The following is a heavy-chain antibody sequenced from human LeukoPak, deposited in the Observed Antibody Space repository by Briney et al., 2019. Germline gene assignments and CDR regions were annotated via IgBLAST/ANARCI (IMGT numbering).Heavy chain of an antibody. CDR3: ARDYYDSSGSIYNWFDP. J-gene: IGHJ5*02. D-gene: IGHD3-22*01. Sequence: PSQTLSLTCTVSGGSISSGGYYWSWLRQRPGMGLEWLGYIYYSGSPYYNPSLKSRVSKALDTSKNQLSLKLGFVAAADTAVYYCARDYYDSSGSIYNWFDPWGQGTLVTVSS. CDR1: GGSISSGGYY. CDR2: IYYSGSP. V-gene: IGHV4-31*03.